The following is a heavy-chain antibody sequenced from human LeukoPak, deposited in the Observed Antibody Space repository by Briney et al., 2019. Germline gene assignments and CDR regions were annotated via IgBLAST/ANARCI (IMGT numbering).Heavy chain of an antibody. CDR1: GGSFSGYY. Sequence: SETLSLTCAVYGGSFSGYYWSWIRQTPGKGLEWIGEINHSGSTNYNPSLKSRVTISVDTSKNQFSLKLSSVTAADTAVYYCARGSRMVRGNWFDPWGQGTLVTVSS. CDR3: ARGSRMVRGNWFDP. CDR2: INHSGST. J-gene: IGHJ5*02. V-gene: IGHV4-34*01. D-gene: IGHD3-10*01.